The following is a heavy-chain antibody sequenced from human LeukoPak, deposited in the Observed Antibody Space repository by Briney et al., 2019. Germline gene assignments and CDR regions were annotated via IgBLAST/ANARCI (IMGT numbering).Heavy chain of an antibody. CDR3: VTTHFDILTASYYFDF. CDR2: KFYDGST. Sequence: SETLSLTCTVSGDSISSNNYYWGWVRQPPGKGLEWIGSKFYDGSTYSSPSLKSRVTISVDTSKNQFSLKLSSVTAADTAVYFCVTTHFDILTASYYFDFWGQRTLVTVSS. D-gene: IGHD3-9*01. J-gene: IGHJ4*02. V-gene: IGHV4-39*01. CDR1: GDSISSNNYY.